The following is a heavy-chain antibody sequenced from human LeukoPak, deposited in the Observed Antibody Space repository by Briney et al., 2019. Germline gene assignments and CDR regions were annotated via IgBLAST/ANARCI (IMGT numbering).Heavy chain of an antibody. Sequence: GESLKISCQGSGYSFTNSWIGWVRQLPGKGLEWMGIIYPGDSDTRYSPSFQGQVTISADKSISTAYLQWSSLKASDTAMYYCARGPRQRWLQLWGDYWGQGTPVTVSS. CDR1: GYSFTNSW. V-gene: IGHV5-51*01. J-gene: IGHJ4*02. D-gene: IGHD5-24*01. CDR3: ARGPRQRWLQLWGDY. CDR2: IYPGDSDT.